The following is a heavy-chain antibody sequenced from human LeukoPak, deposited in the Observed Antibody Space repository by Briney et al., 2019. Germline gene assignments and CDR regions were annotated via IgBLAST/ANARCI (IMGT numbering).Heavy chain of an antibody. V-gene: IGHV3-30*18. J-gene: IGHJ4*02. CDR1: GFTFSSYG. CDR3: AKGSIAVAGTGGYYFDY. Sequence: GGSLRLSCAASGFTFSSYGMHWVRQAPGKGLEWVAVISYDGSNKYYADSVKGRFTISRDNSKNTLYLQMNSLRAEDTAVYYCAKGSIAVAGTGGYYFDYWGQGTLVTVSS. CDR2: ISYDGSNK. D-gene: IGHD6-19*01.